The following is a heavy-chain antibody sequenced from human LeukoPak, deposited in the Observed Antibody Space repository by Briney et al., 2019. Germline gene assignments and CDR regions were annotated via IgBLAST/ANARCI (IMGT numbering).Heavy chain of an antibody. Sequence: GGSLRLSCAASGFTFSSYWMHWVRQAPGKGPVWVSRINSDGSSTSYADSVKGRFTISRDNSKNTLYLQMSSLRAEDTAVYYCVGGFHQDIVVVPAASYADYWGQGTLVTVSS. J-gene: IGHJ4*02. V-gene: IGHV3-74*01. CDR1: GFTFSSYW. D-gene: IGHD2-2*01. CDR2: INSDGSST. CDR3: VGGFHQDIVVVPAASYADY.